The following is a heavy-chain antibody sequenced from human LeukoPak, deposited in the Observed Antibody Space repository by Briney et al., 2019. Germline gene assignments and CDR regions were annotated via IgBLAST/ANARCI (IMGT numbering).Heavy chain of an antibody. CDR3: ARRGEKYCTNCRYYFDY. J-gene: IGHJ4*02. D-gene: IGHD2-8*01. V-gene: IGHV4-34*01. CDR2: INHSGST. CDR1: GGSFSGYY. Sequence: KPSETLSLTCAVYGGSFSGYYWSWIRQPPGKGLEWIGEINHSGSTNYNPSLKSRVTISVDTSKNQFFLKLSSVTAADTAVYYCARRGEKYCTNCRYYFDYWGRGTLVTVSS.